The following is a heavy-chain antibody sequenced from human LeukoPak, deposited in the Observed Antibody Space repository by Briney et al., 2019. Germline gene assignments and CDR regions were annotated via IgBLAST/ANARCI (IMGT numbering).Heavy chain of an antibody. D-gene: IGHD5-18*01. CDR1: GGSISSSSYY. V-gene: IGHV4-39*07. CDR2: IYYSGST. CDR3: ASGYSYRARDYYMDV. J-gene: IGHJ6*03. Sequence: PSETLSLTCTVSGGSISSSSYYWGWIRQPPGKGLEWIGSIYYSGSTYYNPSLKSRVTISVDTSKNQFSLKLSSVTAADTAVYYCASGYSYRARDYYMDVWGKGTTVTVSS.